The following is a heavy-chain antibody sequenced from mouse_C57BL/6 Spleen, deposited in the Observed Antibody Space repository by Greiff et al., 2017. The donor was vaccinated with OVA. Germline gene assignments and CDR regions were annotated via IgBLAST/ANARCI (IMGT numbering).Heavy chain of an antibody. CDR1: GYTFTDYY. J-gene: IGHJ3*01. CDR3: ASPPYYGSSPFAY. Sequence: EVQLQQSGPELVKPGASVKISCKASGYTFTDYYMNWVKQSHGKSLEWIGDINPNNGGTSYNQKFKGKATLTVDKSSSTAYMELRSLTSEDSAGYYCASPPYYGSSPFAYWGQGTLVTVSA. V-gene: IGHV1-26*01. D-gene: IGHD1-1*01. CDR2: INPNNGGT.